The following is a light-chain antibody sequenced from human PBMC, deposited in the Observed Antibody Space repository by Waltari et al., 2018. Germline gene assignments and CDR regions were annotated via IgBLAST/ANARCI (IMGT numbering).Light chain of an antibody. CDR1: QSLSSSY. V-gene: IGKV3-20*01. Sequence: EIVLTQSPGTLSLSPGERATLSCRASQSLSSSYLAWYQQKPGQAPRLLIYGASSRPTGIPDRFSGSGSGTDFTLAISSLQSEDFAVYYCQQYEDWPRHSFGGGTKVQIE. CDR2: GAS. CDR3: QQYEDWPRHS. J-gene: IGKJ4*01.